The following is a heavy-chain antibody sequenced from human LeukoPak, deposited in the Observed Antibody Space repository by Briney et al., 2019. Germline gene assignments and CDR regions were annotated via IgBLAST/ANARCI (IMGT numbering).Heavy chain of an antibody. V-gene: IGHV4-34*01. CDR3: ARDCGGDCYPDAFDI. J-gene: IGHJ3*02. D-gene: IGHD2-21*02. CDR1: GGSFSGYY. CDR2: INHSGST. Sequence: SETLSLTCAVYGGSFSGYYWSWIRQPPGKGLEWIGEINHSGSTNHNPSLKSRVTISVDTSKNQFSLKLSSVTAADTAVYYCARDCGGDCYPDAFDIWGQGTMVTVSS.